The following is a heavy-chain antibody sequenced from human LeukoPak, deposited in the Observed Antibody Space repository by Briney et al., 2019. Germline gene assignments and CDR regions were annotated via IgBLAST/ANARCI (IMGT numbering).Heavy chain of an antibody. V-gene: IGHV1-18*01. Sequence: GASVKVPCKASGYTFTSYGISWVRQAPGQGLEWMGWISAYNGNTNYAQKLQGRVTMTTDTSTSTAYMELRSLRSDDTAVYYCARAAGVPAAISGYYYYYYMDVWGKGTTVTVSS. J-gene: IGHJ6*03. D-gene: IGHD2-2*01. CDR2: ISAYNGNT. CDR3: ARAAGVPAAISGYYYYYYMDV. CDR1: GYTFTSYG.